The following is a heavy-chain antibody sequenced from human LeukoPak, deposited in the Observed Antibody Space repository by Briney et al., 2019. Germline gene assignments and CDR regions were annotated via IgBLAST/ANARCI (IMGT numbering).Heavy chain of an antibody. CDR2: ISGSGGST. CDR1: GFTFSSYA. Sequence: GGSLRLSCAASGFTFSSYAMSWVRQAPGKGLEWVSAISGSGGSTYYADSVKGRFTISRDNSKNTLYLQMNSLRAEDTAVYYCAKDWGHYYDSSGFMDVWGQGTTVTVSS. V-gene: IGHV3-23*01. CDR3: AKDWGHYYDSSGFMDV. J-gene: IGHJ6*02. D-gene: IGHD3-22*01.